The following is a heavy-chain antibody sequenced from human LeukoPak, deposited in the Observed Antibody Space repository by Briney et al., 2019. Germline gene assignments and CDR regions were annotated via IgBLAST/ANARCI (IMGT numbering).Heavy chain of an antibody. CDR1: GYTFTSYY. CDR2: INPSGGST. J-gene: IGHJ4*02. V-gene: IGHV1-46*03. CDR3: ARASDSSGYYAPQHYFDY. D-gene: IGHD3-22*01. Sequence: GASVKVSCKASGYTFTSYYIHWVRQAPGQGLEWMGIINPSGGSTSYAQKFQGRVTMTRDTSTSTVYMEQSSLRSEDTAVYYCARASDSSGYYAPQHYFDYWGQGTLVTVSS.